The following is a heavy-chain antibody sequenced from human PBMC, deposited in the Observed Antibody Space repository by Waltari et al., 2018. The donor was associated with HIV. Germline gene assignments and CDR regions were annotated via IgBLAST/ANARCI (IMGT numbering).Heavy chain of an antibody. CDR3: ARDKRDGGNHRAYFDY. Sequence: QVQLQESGPGLVQPSATLFLTCTVSGGSTSRYYWSWIRQPPGKGLDWIGYIYDSGSTNYNPSLKSRVTISVDTSKNQFSLKLSSVTAADTAVYYCARDKRDGGNHRAYFDYWGQGSLVTVSS. D-gene: IGHD2-15*01. V-gene: IGHV4-59*01. CDR2: IYDSGST. J-gene: IGHJ4*02. CDR1: GGSTSRYY.